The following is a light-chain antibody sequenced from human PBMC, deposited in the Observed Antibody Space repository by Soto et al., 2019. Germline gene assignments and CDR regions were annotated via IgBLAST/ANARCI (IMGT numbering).Light chain of an antibody. CDR2: EVS. V-gene: IGLV2-14*01. CDR1: TSDVGNYKY. J-gene: IGLJ2*01. CDR3: SSYSIASTVI. Sequence: QSALTQPASVSGSPGQSITISCTGTTSDVGNYKYVSWYQQFRGKAPKLMIYEVSSRPSGVSDRFSGSKSGITASLTISGLQAEDEADYYCSSYSIASTVIFGGGTQLTVL.